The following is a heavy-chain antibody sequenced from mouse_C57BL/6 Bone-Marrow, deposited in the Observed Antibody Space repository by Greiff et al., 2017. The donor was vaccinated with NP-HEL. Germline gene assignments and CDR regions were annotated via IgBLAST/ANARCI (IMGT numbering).Heavy chain of an antibody. CDR1: GFTFSDYG. V-gene: IGHV5-17*01. D-gene: IGHD4-1*01. Sequence: EVQVVESGGGLVKPGGSLKLSCAASGFTFSDYGMHWVRQAPEKGLEWVAYISSGSSTIYYADTVKGRFTISRDNAKNTLFLQMTSLRSEDTAMYYCASPARKTGTWFAYWGQGTLVTVSA. CDR2: ISSGSSTI. J-gene: IGHJ3*01. CDR3: ASPARKTGTWFAY.